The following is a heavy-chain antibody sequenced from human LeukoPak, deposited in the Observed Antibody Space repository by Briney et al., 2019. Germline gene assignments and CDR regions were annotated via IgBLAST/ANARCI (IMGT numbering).Heavy chain of an antibody. V-gene: IGHV4-34*01. D-gene: IGHD6-13*01. Sequence: PSETLSLTCAVYGGSFSGYYWSWIRQPPGKGLEWMGEINHSGSTNYNPSLKSRGTISVDTSKNQFSLKLSSVTAADTAVYYCAREGRIAAAGMDFWGQGTMVTVSS. CDR1: GGSFSGYY. J-gene: IGHJ3*01. CDR3: AREGRIAAAGMDF. CDR2: INHSGST.